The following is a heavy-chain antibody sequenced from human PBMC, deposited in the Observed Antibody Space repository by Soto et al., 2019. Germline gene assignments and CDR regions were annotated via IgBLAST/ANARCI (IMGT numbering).Heavy chain of an antibody. CDR3: ASRGQQLPFDY. J-gene: IGHJ4*02. Sequence: QLQLQESGPGLVKPSETLSLTCTVSGGSISSSSYYWGWIRQPPGKGLEWIGSIYYSGSTYYNPSLKGRVTLSVDTSKNQFSLKLSSVTAAATAVYYCASRGQQLPFDYWGQGTLVTVSS. CDR2: IYYSGST. V-gene: IGHV4-39*01. CDR1: GGSISSSSYY. D-gene: IGHD6-13*01.